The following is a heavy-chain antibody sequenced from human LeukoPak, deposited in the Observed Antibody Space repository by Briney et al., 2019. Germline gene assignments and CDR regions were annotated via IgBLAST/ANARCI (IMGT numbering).Heavy chain of an antibody. J-gene: IGHJ4*02. CDR2: IYSGGST. Sequence: GGSLRLSCAASGFTVSSNYMSWVRQAPGKGLEWVSVIYSGGSTYYADSVKGRFTISRDNSKNTLYLQMNRLRAEDTAVYYCARGRGYDDRFDYWGQGTLVTVSS. D-gene: IGHD5-12*01. CDR1: GFTVSSNY. CDR3: ARGRGYDDRFDY. V-gene: IGHV3-66*01.